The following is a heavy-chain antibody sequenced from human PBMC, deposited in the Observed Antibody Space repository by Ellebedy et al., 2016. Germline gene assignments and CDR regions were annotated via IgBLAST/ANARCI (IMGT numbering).Heavy chain of an antibody. J-gene: IGHJ4*02. CDR3: DDTVYSYDF. CDR2: IRNAARSYTT. D-gene: IGHD3-22*01. V-gene: IGHV3-72*01. Sequence: GESLKISXAASGFTFTNHFIDWVRQTPGKGLEWIGRIRNAARSYTTEYAVSVRGRFTLSRDDSKSSVYLQMNDLKTEDTAVYYRDDTVYSYDFWGQGTLVTVSS. CDR1: GFTFTNHF.